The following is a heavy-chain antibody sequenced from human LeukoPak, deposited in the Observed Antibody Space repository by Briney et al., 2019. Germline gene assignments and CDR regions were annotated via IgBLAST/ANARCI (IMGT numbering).Heavy chain of an antibody. J-gene: IGHJ4*02. CDR1: GGSISASGVY. V-gene: IGHV4-39*07. CDR2: INHSGST. D-gene: IGHD3-22*01. Sequence: SETLSLTCTVSGGSISASGVYWAWIRRPPGKGLEWIGKINHSGSTNYNPSLKSRVTISVDTSKNQFSLKLSSVTAADTAVYYCARRPWGGYYDSSATTGRFDYWGQGTLVTVSS. CDR3: ARRPWGGYYDSSATTGRFDY.